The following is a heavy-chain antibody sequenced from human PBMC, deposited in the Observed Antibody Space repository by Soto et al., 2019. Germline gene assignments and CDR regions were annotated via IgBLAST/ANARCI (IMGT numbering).Heavy chain of an antibody. CDR1: GGYFCGYY. D-gene: IGHD3-9*01. V-gene: IGHV4-34*01. CDR3: ARRNVLRYFDTDLYYYYHYMDV. CDR2: INHSGST. J-gene: IGHJ6*03. Sequence: SETLSLTCAVYGGYFCGYYWSWIRQPPGKGLEWIGEINHSGSTNYNPSLKSRVTISVDTSKNQFSLKLSSVTAADTAVYYCARRNVLRYFDTDLYYYYHYMDVWGKGTTVTLSS.